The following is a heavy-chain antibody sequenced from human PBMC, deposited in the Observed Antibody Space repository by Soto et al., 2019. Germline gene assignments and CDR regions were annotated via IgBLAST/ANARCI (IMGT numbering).Heavy chain of an antibody. Sequence: ASVKVSCKPSGYTFTHYGINWMRQAPGQGLEWMRWVIPFNGNTNYAQKFQGRVTMTTDTSTSTAYMELRSLRSDDTALYFCARGPTGNFFDYWG. V-gene: IGHV1-18*01. CDR1: GYTFTHYG. D-gene: IGHD1-1*01. CDR2: VIPFNGNT. J-gene: IGHJ4*01. CDR3: ARGPTGNFFDY.